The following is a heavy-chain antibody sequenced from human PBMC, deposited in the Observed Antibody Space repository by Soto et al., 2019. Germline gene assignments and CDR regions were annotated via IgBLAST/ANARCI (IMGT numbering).Heavy chain of an antibody. D-gene: IGHD5-12*01. J-gene: IGHJ4*02. CDR2: IKQDGSEK. CDR1: GFTFSSYW. CDR3: ARGSPEYSGYDWGFDY. Sequence: PGGSLRLSCAASGFTFSSYWMSWVRQAPGKGLEWVANIKQDGSEKYYVDSVKGRFTISRDNAKNSLYLQMNSLRAEDTAVYYCARGSPEYSGYDWGFDYWGQGTLVTVS. V-gene: IGHV3-7*03.